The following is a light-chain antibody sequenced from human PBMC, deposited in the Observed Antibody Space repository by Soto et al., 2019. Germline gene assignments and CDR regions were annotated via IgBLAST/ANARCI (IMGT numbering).Light chain of an antibody. CDR2: NNN. CDR3: ATWDDSLNTWV. CDR1: NSNIEGNA. J-gene: IGLJ3*02. Sequence: QSVLTQPPSASGTLGQRVTISCSGSNSNIEGNAVNWYQQVPGTAPKLLIYNNNHRPSGVSDRFSGSKSGTSASLAISGLQSEDETDYYCATWDDSLNTWVFGGGTK. V-gene: IGLV1-44*01.